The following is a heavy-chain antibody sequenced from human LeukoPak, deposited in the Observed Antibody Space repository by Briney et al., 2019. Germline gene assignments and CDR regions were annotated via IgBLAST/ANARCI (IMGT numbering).Heavy chain of an antibody. CDR1: GFSFSSYA. V-gene: IGHV3-23*01. J-gene: IGHJ4*02. CDR3: VKDGGQGADY. CDR2: ISGRDGST. Sequence: GGSLRLSCAASGFSFSSYAMSWVRQAPGKGLEWVSGISGRDGSTYYADSVKGRFTISRDISKNTLYLQMNSLRAEDMAVYYCVKDGGQGADYWGQGTLVTVSS. D-gene: IGHD3-16*01.